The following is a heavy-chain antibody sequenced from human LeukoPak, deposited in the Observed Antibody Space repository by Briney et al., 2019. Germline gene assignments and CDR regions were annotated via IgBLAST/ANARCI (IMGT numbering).Heavy chain of an antibody. D-gene: IGHD3-22*01. CDR3: ARGPYFDPAALFYD. CDR1: GFIFTNYY. Sequence: ASVKVSCKASGFIFTNYYMHWVRQAPGQGPEWMGLINPDTGSTTYAQKFQGRVAMTRDTSTRTIHMELSSLRSEDTAVYYCARGPYFDPAALFYDWGQGTLVSVSS. CDR2: INPDTGST. V-gene: IGHV1-46*01. J-gene: IGHJ4*02.